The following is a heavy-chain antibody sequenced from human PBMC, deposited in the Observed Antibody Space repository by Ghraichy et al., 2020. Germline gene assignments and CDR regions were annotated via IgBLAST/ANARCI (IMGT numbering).Heavy chain of an antibody. Sequence: GGSLRLSCAAAGFNLSSYEMNWVRQAPGKGLEWVSSISSISSYISYADSLKGRFTISRDNAKNSLYLQMNSLRAEDTAVYYCVRADYTVNYDGLNWFDPWGKGTLVTVSS. CDR1: GFNLSSYE. CDR2: ISSISSYI. J-gene: IGHJ5*02. D-gene: IGHD1-7*01. V-gene: IGHV3-21*01. CDR3: VRADYTVNYDGLNWFDP.